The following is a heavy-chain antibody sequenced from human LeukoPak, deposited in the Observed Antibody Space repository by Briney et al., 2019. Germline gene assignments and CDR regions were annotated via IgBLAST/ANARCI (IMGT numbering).Heavy chain of an antibody. D-gene: IGHD6-13*01. CDR1: GGSISSYY. CDR3: ASMSSSWSRTSGSYYYYMDV. CDR2: IYYSGST. J-gene: IGHJ6*03. Sequence: KPSETLSLTCTVSGGSISSYYWSWIRQPPGKGLEWIGYIYYSGSTNYNPSLKSRVTISVDTSKNQFSLKLSSVTAADTAVYYCASMSSSWSRTSGSYYYYMDVWGKGTTVTVSS. V-gene: IGHV4-59*01.